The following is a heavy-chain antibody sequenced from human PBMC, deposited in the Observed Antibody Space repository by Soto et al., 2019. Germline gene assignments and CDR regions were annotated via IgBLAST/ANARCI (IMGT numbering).Heavy chain of an antibody. CDR2: LYPGDSDT. CDR1: GYSFTSSW. Sequence: EVQLVQSGTEVKKPGESLKISCTGSGYSFTSSWIGWVRQMPGKGLEWMGILYPGDSDTRYSPSFQGQVIISADKSISTAYLQWSSLKASDTAMYYCARLVYGSNFYFDQWGQGTLVTVSS. V-gene: IGHV5-51*01. D-gene: IGHD4-17*01. J-gene: IGHJ4*02. CDR3: ARLVYGSNFYFDQ.